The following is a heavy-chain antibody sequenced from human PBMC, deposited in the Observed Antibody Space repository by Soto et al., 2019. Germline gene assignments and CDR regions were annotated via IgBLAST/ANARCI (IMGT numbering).Heavy chain of an antibody. Sequence: PSGTLSLTCTDSGGSVSSGTYYRSLIRQPPGKGLEWIGYIYYSGSTNYNPSLKSRVTISVDTSKNQFSLKLSSVTAADTAVYYCAREVMTTVTLNWFDPWGQGTLVTVS. CDR2: IYYSGST. D-gene: IGHD4-17*01. CDR3: AREVMTTVTLNWFDP. CDR1: GGSVSSGTYY. J-gene: IGHJ5*02. V-gene: IGHV4-61*01.